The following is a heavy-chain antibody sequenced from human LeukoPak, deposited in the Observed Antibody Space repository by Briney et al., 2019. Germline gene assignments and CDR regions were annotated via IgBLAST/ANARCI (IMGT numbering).Heavy chain of an antibody. Sequence: ASETLSLTCTVSGGSISSYYWSWIRQPAGKGLEWIGRIYTSGSTNYNPSLKSRVTMSVDTSKNQFSLKLSSVTAADTAVYYCASSHYYDSSGRPPHAFDIWGQGTMVTASS. V-gene: IGHV4-4*07. J-gene: IGHJ3*02. CDR3: ASSHYYDSSGRPPHAFDI. CDR1: GGSISSYY. CDR2: IYTSGST. D-gene: IGHD3-22*01.